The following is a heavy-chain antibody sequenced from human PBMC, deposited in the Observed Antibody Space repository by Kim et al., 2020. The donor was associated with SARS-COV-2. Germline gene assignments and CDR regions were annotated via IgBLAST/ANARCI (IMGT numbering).Heavy chain of an antibody. V-gene: IGHV1-2*06. CDR3: ARDNYIRGAIAVAGTY. D-gene: IGHD6-19*01. Sequence: ASVKVSCKASGYTFTGYYMHWVRQAPGQGLEWMGRINPNSGGTNYAQKFQGRVTMTRDTSISTAYMELSRLRSDDTAVYYCARDNYIRGAIAVAGTYWGQGTLVTVSS. CDR2: INPNSGGT. J-gene: IGHJ4*02. CDR1: GYTFTGYY.